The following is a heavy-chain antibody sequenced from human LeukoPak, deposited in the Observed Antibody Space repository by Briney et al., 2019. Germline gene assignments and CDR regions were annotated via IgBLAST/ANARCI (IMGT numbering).Heavy chain of an antibody. CDR3: ARDWGVSARPGYMDV. J-gene: IGHJ6*03. CDR2: IHYSGST. CDR1: GGSISNIDYY. Sequence: SETLSLTCTVSGGSISNIDYYWGWLRQPPGEGLAWISTIHYSGSTHYNPSLKSRVTISLDTSKNQFSLKLSSVTAADTAVYYCARDWGVSARPGYMDVWGKGTTVTVSS. V-gene: IGHV4-39*07. D-gene: IGHD6-6*01.